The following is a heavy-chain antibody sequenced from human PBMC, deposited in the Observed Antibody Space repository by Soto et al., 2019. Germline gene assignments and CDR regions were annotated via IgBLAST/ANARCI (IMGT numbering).Heavy chain of an antibody. J-gene: IGHJ6*04. V-gene: IGHV5-51*01. CDR1: GYSFTSYW. CDR3: ARAHGLRYFDWLFPMDV. CDR2: IYPGDSDT. D-gene: IGHD3-9*01. Sequence: PGESLKVSCKGSGYSFTSYWIGWVRQMPGKGLEWMGIIYPGDSDTRYSPSFQGQVTISADKSISTAYLQWSSLKASDTAMYYCARAHGLRYFDWLFPMDVWGKGTTVTVSS.